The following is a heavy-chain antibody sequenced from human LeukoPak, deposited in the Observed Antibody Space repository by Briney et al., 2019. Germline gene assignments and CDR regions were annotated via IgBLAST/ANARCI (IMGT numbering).Heavy chain of an antibody. CDR2: ISSSGSTI. V-gene: IGHV3-48*03. J-gene: IGHJ6*03. CDR1: GFTFSSYE. Sequence: GGSLRLSCAASGFTFSSYEMNWVRQAPGKGLEWVSYISSSGSTIYYADSVRGRFTISRDNAKNSLFLQMNSLRVDDTATCYCARAGEMRYMDVWGKGTAVAVS. D-gene: IGHD5-24*01. CDR3: ARAGEMRYMDV.